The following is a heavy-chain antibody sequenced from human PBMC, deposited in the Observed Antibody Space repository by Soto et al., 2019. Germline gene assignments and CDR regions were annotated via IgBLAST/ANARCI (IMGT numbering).Heavy chain of an antibody. J-gene: IGHJ3*01. D-gene: IGHD2-8*01. CDR2: ISGGGDGT. CDR1: GFTFYNYA. Sequence: EVQLLESGGGLVRPGGSLRLSCAASGFTFYNYAMHWVRQAPGKGLEWVSTISGGGDGTYYADSVKGRFTISRDNSRNTVYLQMISLRAEDTAVYYCAKKGLGSLATYCTTGDCHYAFDVWGQGTLVTVSS. CDR3: AKKGLGSLATYCTTGDCHYAFDV. V-gene: IGHV3-23*01.